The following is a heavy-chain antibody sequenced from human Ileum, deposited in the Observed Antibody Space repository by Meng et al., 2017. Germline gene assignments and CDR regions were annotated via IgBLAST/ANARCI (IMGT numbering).Heavy chain of an antibody. CDR1: GYSISSGYQ. J-gene: IGHJ4*02. D-gene: IGHD3-22*01. V-gene: IGHV4-38-2*01. CDR2: VFHSGNT. CDR3: ARTRYYDSSTSYYEFGY. Sequence: SETLSLTCGVSGYSISSGYQWGWIRQPPGKGLEWIGSVFHSGNTYYNPSLKSRATISVDTSRNQFSLRLTSVTAADTAVYFCARTRYYDSSTSYYEFGYWGQGTLVTVSS.